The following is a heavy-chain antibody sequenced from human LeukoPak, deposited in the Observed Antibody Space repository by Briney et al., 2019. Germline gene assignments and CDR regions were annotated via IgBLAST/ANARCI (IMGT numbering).Heavy chain of an antibody. CDR2: ISYDGSNK. D-gene: IGHD3-9*01. Sequence: GRSLRLSCAASGFTFSSYAMHWVRQAPGKGPEWVAVISYDGSNKYYADSVKGRFTISRDNSKNTLYLQMNSLRAEDTAVYFCVSGLLTGYCDYWGQGTLVTVSS. V-gene: IGHV3-30-3*01. CDR3: VSGLLTGYCDY. CDR1: GFTFSSYA. J-gene: IGHJ4*02.